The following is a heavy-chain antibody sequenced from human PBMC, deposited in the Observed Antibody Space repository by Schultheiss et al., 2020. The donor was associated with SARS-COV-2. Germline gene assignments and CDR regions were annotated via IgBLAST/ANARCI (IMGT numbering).Heavy chain of an antibody. J-gene: IGHJ3*02. CDR3: AKVVGIAAFRLDAFDI. CDR1: GFTFSGYG. D-gene: IGHD6-25*01. Sequence: GGSLRLSCAASGFTFSGYGMHWVRQAPGKGLEWVAVISYDGSNKYYADSVKGRFTISKNNSKNTLYLQMNSLRPEDTAVYYCAKVVGIAAFRLDAFDIWGQGTMVTVSS. V-gene: IGHV3-30*18. CDR2: ISYDGSNK.